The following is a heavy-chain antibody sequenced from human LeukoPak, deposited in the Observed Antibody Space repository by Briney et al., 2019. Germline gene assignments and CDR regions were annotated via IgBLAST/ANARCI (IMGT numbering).Heavy chain of an antibody. J-gene: IGHJ4*02. D-gene: IGHD3-22*01. V-gene: IGHV4-59*08. CDR1: GGSISSYY. CDR3: ARRLYYYDSSGTLDYFDY. Sequence: SETLSLTCTVSGGSISSYYWSWIRQPPGKGLEWIGYIYYSGSTNYNPSLKSRVTISVDTSKNQFSPKLSSVTAADTAVYYCARRLYYYDSSGTLDYFDYWGQGTLVTVSS. CDR2: IYYSGST.